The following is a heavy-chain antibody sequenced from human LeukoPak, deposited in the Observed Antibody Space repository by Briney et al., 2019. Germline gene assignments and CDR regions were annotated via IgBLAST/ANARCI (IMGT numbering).Heavy chain of an antibody. V-gene: IGHV3-74*03. D-gene: IGHD2-21*02. CDR3: VRDNDSILDY. Sequence: PGGSLRLSCAASGFTFSSFWMHWVRQAPGKGLMWVSRIHSDGSTTTYADSVKGRFTISRDNAKNTLYLQMNSLRAEDTAVYYCVRDNDSILDYWGQGTLVTVSS. J-gene: IGHJ4*02. CDR1: GFTFSSFW. CDR2: IHSDGSTT.